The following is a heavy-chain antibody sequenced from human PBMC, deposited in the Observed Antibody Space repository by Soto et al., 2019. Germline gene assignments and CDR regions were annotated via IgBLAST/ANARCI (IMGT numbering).Heavy chain of an antibody. Sequence: GGSLRLSCAASGFTFSSYGMHWVRQAPGKGLEWVAVIWYDGSNKYYADSVKGRFTISRDNSKNTLYLQMNSLRAEDTAVYYCAREAGYCSGGSCYSNYYYGMDVWGQGTTVTVSS. CDR2: IWYDGSNK. CDR1: GFTFSSYG. D-gene: IGHD2-15*01. CDR3: AREAGYCSGGSCYSNYYYGMDV. V-gene: IGHV3-33*01. J-gene: IGHJ6*02.